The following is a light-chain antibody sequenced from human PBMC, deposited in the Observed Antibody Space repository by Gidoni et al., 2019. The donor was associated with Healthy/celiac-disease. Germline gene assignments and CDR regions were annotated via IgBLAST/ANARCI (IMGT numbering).Light chain of an antibody. Sequence: QSVLTQPPSASGTPGQRVTISCSGSSSNIGSNTVNWYQQLPGTAPKLLIYSNNQRPSGVPDRFSGSKSGTSASLAISGLQSEEEADYYCAAWDDSRNGGVFGGGTKLTVL. V-gene: IGLV1-44*01. CDR1: SSNIGSNT. CDR2: SNN. J-gene: IGLJ2*01. CDR3: AAWDDSRNGGV.